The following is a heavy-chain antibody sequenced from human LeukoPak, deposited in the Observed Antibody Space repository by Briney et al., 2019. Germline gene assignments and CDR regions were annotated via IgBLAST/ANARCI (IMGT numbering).Heavy chain of an antibody. V-gene: IGHV3-48*04. CDR1: GFTFSSYS. CDR3: ARGGITMVRGVGNWFDP. CDR2: INSSSSTI. J-gene: IGHJ5*02. D-gene: IGHD3-10*01. Sequence: GGSLRLSCAASGFTFSSYSMNWVRQAPGKGLEWVSYINSSSSTIYYADSVKGRFTISRDNAKNSLYLQMNSLRAEDTAVYYCARGGITMVRGVGNWFDPWGQGTLVTVS.